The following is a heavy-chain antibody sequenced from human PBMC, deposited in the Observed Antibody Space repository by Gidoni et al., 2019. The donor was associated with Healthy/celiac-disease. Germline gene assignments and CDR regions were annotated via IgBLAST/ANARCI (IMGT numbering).Heavy chain of an antibody. Sequence: QVQLVESGGGVVQPGRSVRLSCAASGFTFSSYGMHWVRQAPGKGLEWVAVIWYDGSNKYYADSVKGRFTISRDNSKNTLYLQMNSLRAEDTAVYYCARGVGDYDGSYYFDYWGQGTLVTVSS. D-gene: IGHD4-17*01. CDR3: ARGVGDYDGSYYFDY. CDR2: IWYDGSNK. CDR1: GFTFSSYG. V-gene: IGHV3-33*01. J-gene: IGHJ4*02.